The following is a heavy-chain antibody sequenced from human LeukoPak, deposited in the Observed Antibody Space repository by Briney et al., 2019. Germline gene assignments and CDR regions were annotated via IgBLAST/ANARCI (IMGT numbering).Heavy chain of an antibody. J-gene: IGHJ6*02. CDR3: ARDRPRYCSSTSCYDYYCYGMDV. CDR2: IKQDGSEK. CDR1: GFTFSSYW. Sequence: GGSLRLSCAASGFTFSSYWMSWVRQAPGKGLEWVANIKQDGSEKYYVDSVKGRFTISRDNAKNSLYLQMNSLRAEDTAVYYCARDRPRYCSSTSCYDYYCYGMDVWGQGTTVTVSS. D-gene: IGHD2-2*01. V-gene: IGHV3-7*03.